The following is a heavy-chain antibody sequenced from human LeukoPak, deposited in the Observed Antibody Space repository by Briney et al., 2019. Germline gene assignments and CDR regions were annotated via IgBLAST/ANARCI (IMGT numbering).Heavy chain of an antibody. CDR2: INHSGST. J-gene: IGHJ3*02. CDR1: GGSFSGYY. D-gene: IGHD6-13*01. CDR3: ARGKTIGYSSSWYGRGVFDI. V-gene: IGHV4-34*01. Sequence: SETLSLTCAVYGGSFSGYYWSWIRQPPGKGLEWIGEINHSGSTNYNPSLKSRVTTSVDTSKNQFSLKLSSVTAADTAVYYCARGKTIGYSSSWYGRGVFDIWGQGTMVTVSS.